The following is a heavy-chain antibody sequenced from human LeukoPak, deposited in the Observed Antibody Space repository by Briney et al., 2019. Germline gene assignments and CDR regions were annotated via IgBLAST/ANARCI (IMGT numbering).Heavy chain of an antibody. CDR2: IYTSGST. CDR1: GGSISSYY. D-gene: IGHD1-26*01. V-gene: IGHV4-4*07. J-gene: IGHJ4*02. CDR3: ARESVGSGSYLGEFDY. Sequence: PSETLSLTCTVSGGSISSYYWSWIRQPAGKGLEWIGRIYTSGSTNYNPSLKSRVTMSVDTSKNQFSLQLNSVTPEDTAVYYCARESVGSGSYLGEFDYWGQGTLVTVSS.